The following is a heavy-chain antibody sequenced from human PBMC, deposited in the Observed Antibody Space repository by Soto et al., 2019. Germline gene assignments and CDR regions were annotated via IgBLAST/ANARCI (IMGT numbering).Heavy chain of an antibody. CDR1: GFTFSSYG. CDR2: IWYDGSNK. V-gene: IGHV3-33*01. D-gene: IGHD3-10*01. J-gene: IGHJ6*03. Sequence: GGSLRLSCAASGFTFSSYGMHWVRQAPGKGLEWVAVIWYDGSNKYYADSVKGRFTISRDNSKNTLYLQMNSLRGEDTAVYFCARSGSGSYYYYYYMDVWGKGTTVTVSS. CDR3: ARSGSGSYYYYYYMDV.